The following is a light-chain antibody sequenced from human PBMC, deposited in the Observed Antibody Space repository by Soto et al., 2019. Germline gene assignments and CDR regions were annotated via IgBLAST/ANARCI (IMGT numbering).Light chain of an antibody. J-gene: IGKJ1*01. CDR3: QQYAGSPRT. CDR2: SAS. V-gene: IGKV3-20*01. CDR1: QNLGTLY. Sequence: IVLTQSPGTLSLSPGDRVTLSCRASQNLGTLYLAWFQQKSGQAPRLLIYSASRRATGIPDRFTGSGSGTDFTLTINRVEPEDFAVYFCQQYAGSPRTFGQGPKVDIK.